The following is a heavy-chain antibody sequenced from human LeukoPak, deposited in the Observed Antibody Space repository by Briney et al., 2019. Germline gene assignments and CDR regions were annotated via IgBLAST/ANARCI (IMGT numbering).Heavy chain of an antibody. CDR2: ISSSGSTI. V-gene: IGHV3-11*01. D-gene: IGHD3-22*01. CDR1: GFTFSDYY. Sequence: GGSLRLSCAAFGFTFSDYYMSWIRQAPGKGLEWVSYISSSGSTIYYADSVKGRFTISRDNAKNSLYLQMNSLRAEDTAVYYCARDGEPYYYDSSGPYFDYWGQGTLVTVSS. CDR3: ARDGEPYYYDSSGPYFDY. J-gene: IGHJ4*02.